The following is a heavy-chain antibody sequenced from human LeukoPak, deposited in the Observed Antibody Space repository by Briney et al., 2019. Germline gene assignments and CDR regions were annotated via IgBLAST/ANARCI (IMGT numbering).Heavy chain of an antibody. J-gene: IGHJ5*02. CDR3: ARDFLWSPGYCSGGSCYDPNWFDP. V-gene: IGHV3-21*01. Sequence: PGGSLRLSCAASGFTFSSYSMNWVRQAPGKGLEWVSSISSSSSYIYYADSVKGRFTISRDNAKNSLYLQMNSLRAEDTAVYYCARDFLWSPGYCSGGSCYDPNWFDPWGQGTLVTVSS. CDR1: GFTFSSYS. CDR2: ISSSSSYI. D-gene: IGHD2-15*01.